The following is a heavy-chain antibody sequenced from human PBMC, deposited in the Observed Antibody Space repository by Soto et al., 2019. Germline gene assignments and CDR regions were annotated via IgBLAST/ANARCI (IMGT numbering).Heavy chain of an antibody. CDR3: ARLYGHYTVAY. V-gene: IGHV4-59*01. D-gene: IGHD4-17*01. CDR1: CGCISDYY. CDR2: IYYSGST. J-gene: IGHJ4*02. Sequence: SETLSLTCTVSCGCISDYYWSWIRQPPGKGLEWIGYIYYSGSTNYNPSLKSRVTISVYTSKNQFSLKLSSVTAADTAVSYCARLYGHYTVAYWGQGTLVTVSS.